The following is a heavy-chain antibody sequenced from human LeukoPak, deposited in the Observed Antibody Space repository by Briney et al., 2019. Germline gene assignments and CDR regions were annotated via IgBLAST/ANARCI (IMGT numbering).Heavy chain of an antibody. D-gene: IGHD6-19*01. CDR3: SKDVVPDSGWDLDY. CDR2: IYNSGSKT. CDR1: GFSFSTYS. V-gene: IGHV3-23*05. Sequence: PGGSLRLSCTASGFSFSTYSMTWVRQGPGKGLEWVSSIYNSGSKTFYADSVKGRFTISRDNFKNTLYLQMNSLTAEDTAIYYCSKDVVPDSGWDLDYWGQGTLVTVSS. J-gene: IGHJ4*02.